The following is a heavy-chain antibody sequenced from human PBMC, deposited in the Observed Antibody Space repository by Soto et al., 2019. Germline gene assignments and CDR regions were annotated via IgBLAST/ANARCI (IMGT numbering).Heavy chain of an antibody. CDR1: GGSISSGGYS. Sequence: QLQLQESGSGLVKPSQTLSLTCAVSGGSISSGGYSWSWIRQPPGKGLEWIGYIYHSGSTYYNPSRESRVTTSVDRSKNQFSLKLSSVPGADTAVYYCAAGGGLPRYYWGQGTLVTVSS. CDR2: IYHSGST. CDR3: AAGGGLPRYY. J-gene: IGHJ4*02. D-gene: IGHD5-12*01. V-gene: IGHV4-30-2*01.